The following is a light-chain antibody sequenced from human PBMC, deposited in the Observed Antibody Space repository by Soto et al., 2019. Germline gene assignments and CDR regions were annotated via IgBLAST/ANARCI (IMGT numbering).Light chain of an antibody. Sequence: DIQMTQSPSSLSASVGHRVTITCRASQSISSYLNWYQQKPGKAPKLLIYAASSLQSGVPSRFSGSGSGTDFTLTISSLQPEDFATYYCQQSYRTPYTFGQGTKQEIK. CDR3: QQSYRTPYT. V-gene: IGKV1-39*01. J-gene: IGKJ2*01. CDR1: QSISSY. CDR2: AAS.